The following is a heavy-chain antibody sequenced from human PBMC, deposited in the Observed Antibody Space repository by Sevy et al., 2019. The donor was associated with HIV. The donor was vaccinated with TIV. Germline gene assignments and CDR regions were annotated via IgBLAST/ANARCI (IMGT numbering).Heavy chain of an antibody. CDR3: ARGLSFSYAKRGDWVNWYFDL. CDR2: MNPNSGNT. V-gene: IGHV1-8*01. J-gene: IGHJ2*01. D-gene: IGHD2-21*01. CDR1: GYTFDSHD. Sequence: ASVKVSCKASGYTFDSHDINWIRQGPGQGLEWMGWMNPNSGNTGYAQRFQGRVTMTRTTSISTCYMELNGLRSEDTAWYYCARGLSFSYAKRGDWVNWYFDLWGRGTLVTVSS.